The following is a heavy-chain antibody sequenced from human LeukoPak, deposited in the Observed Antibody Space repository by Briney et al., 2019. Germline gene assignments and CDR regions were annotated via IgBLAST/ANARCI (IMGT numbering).Heavy chain of an antibody. Sequence: GGSLRLSCAVSRFTFSTYAMSWVRQAPGQGLEWVSAISSDGSDTYYADSVKGRFTISRDNSKNTLFLQMNSLRADDTAVYYCANYRKPQGLDYWGQGTLVTVSS. V-gene: IGHV3-23*01. J-gene: IGHJ4*02. CDR1: RFTFSTYA. CDR3: ANYRKPQGLDY. D-gene: IGHD1-14*01. CDR2: ISSDGSDT.